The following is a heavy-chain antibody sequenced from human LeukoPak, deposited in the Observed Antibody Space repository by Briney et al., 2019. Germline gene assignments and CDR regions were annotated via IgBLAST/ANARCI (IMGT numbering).Heavy chain of an antibody. Sequence: GGSLRPSCATSGFTFSSYEMNWVRQAPGKGLEWVSYISSSGSTIYYADSVRGRFTISRDNAKNSLDLQMNSLRAEDTAVYYCASSRSGFDYWGQGTLVTVSS. D-gene: IGHD6-13*01. CDR3: ASSRSGFDY. CDR1: GFTFSSYE. V-gene: IGHV3-48*03. CDR2: ISSSGSTI. J-gene: IGHJ4*02.